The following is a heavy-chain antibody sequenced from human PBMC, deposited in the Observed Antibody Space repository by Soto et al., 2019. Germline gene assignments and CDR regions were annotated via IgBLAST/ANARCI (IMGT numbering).Heavy chain of an antibody. CDR1: GGSISSYY. V-gene: IGHV4-59*01. J-gene: IGHJ4*02. D-gene: IGHD5-18*01. CDR3: AGIPAPYGYGPQVDY. Sequence: SETLSLTCTVSGGSISSYYWSWIRQPPGKGLEWIGYIYYSGSTNYNPSLKSRVTISVDTSKNQFSLKLSSVTAADTAVYYCAGIPAPYGYGPQVDYWGQGTLVTVSS. CDR2: IYYSGST.